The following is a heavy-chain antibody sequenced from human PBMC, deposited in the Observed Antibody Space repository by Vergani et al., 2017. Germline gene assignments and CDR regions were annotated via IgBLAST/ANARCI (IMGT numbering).Heavy chain of an antibody. Sequence: EVQLVESGGGLVKPGGSLRLSCAASGFTFSSYSMNWVRLAPGKGLEWVSSISSSSSYIYYADSVKGRFTISRDNAKNSLYLQMNSLRAEDTAVYYCARGPTMVRGDFDYWGQGTLVTVSS. D-gene: IGHD3-10*01. J-gene: IGHJ4*02. CDR3: ARGPTMVRGDFDY. CDR2: ISSSSSYI. V-gene: IGHV3-21*01. CDR1: GFTFSSYS.